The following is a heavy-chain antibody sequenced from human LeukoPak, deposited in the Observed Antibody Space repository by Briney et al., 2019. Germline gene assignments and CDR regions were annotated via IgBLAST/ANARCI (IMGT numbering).Heavy chain of an antibody. Sequence: GGSLRLSCAASGFTFSDYYMSWIRQAPGKGLEWVSYISSSGSTIYYADSVKGRFTISRDNAKNSLYLQMNSLRAEDTAVYYCARDRRTYYYDSKGFDIWGPGTIVTVSS. CDR2: ISSSGSTI. V-gene: IGHV3-11*01. J-gene: IGHJ3*02. CDR3: ARDRRTYYYDSKGFDI. D-gene: IGHD3-22*01. CDR1: GFTFSDYY.